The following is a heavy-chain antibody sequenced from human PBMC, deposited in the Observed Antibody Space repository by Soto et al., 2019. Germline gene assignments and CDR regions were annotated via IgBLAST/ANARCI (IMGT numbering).Heavy chain of an antibody. V-gene: IGHV5-10-1*01. CDR2: IDPSDSYT. Sequence: PGESLKISCEASGYSFTSYYSTCVRQIPGKGLEWMGRIDPSDSYTHYSPSFQGHVTISADKSISTAYLQWSSLKASDTAMYYCARLQAAAGDNDLTFDYWGQGTLVTVSS. CDR3: ARLQAAAGDNDLTFDY. CDR1: GYSFTSYY. D-gene: IGHD6-13*01. J-gene: IGHJ4*02.